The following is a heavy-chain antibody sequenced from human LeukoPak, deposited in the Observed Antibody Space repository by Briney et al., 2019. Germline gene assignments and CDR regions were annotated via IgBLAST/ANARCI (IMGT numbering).Heavy chain of an antibody. Sequence: GGSLRLSCAASGFTFSSYAMSWVRQAPGKGLEWVSAISGSGGSTYYADSVKSRFTISRDNSKNTLYLQMNSLRAEDTAVYYCARREFDWLLDYFDYWGQGTLVTVSS. CDR3: ARREFDWLLDYFDY. CDR1: GFTFSSYA. D-gene: IGHD3-9*01. CDR2: ISGSGGST. J-gene: IGHJ4*02. V-gene: IGHV3-23*01.